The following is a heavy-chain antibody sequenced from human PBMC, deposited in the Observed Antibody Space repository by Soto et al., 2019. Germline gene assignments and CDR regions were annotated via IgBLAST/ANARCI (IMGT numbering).Heavy chain of an antibody. CDR3: ARDTGIEVVPAAIPGYGMHV. CDR1: GYTCTIYG. CDR2: ISAYNGNT. J-gene: IGHJ6*02. Sequence: ASVKVSCKASGYTCTIYGISCVLQSAVRGRDGMGCISAYNGNTNYAQKLQGRVTMTTDKSTSTAYMELRSLRSDDTDVYYCARDTGIEVVPAAIPGYGMHVWGQGTTVTVS. V-gene: IGHV1-18*01. D-gene: IGHD2-2*02.